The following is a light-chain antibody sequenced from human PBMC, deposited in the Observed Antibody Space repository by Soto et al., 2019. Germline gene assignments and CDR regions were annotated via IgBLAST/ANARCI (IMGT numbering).Light chain of an antibody. V-gene: IGLV2-11*01. CDR2: DVS. J-gene: IGLJ1*01. Sequence: QSVLTQPRSVSGSPGQSVTISCTGTSNDVGGYNYVSWYQHYPDKAPKLMIYDVSKRPSRVPDRFSGSKSGNTASLTIAGLQAEDEADYYCTSYAGTNSDVFGTGTKLTVL. CDR3: TSYAGTNSDV. CDR1: SNDVGGYNY.